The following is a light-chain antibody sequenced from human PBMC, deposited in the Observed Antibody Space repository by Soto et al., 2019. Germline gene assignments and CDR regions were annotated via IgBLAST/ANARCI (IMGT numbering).Light chain of an antibody. CDR3: QQYGSSPVT. V-gene: IGKV3-20*01. Sequence: EIVLTQSPGTLSLSPGERATLSCRASQSVSSSYLAWYQQKPGQAPRLLIYGASSRDTGIPDRFSGSGSGTDFTLTISRLEPEDFAGYYCQQYGSSPVTFGGGTKVEIK. J-gene: IGKJ4*01. CDR2: GAS. CDR1: QSVSSSY.